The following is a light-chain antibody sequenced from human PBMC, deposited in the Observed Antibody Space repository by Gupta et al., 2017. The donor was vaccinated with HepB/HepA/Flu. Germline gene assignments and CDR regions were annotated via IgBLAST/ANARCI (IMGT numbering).Light chain of an antibody. CDR1: QSVSSN. CDR2: GAS. Sequence: EIVMTQSPATLSVSPGERATLSCRASQSVSSNLAWYQQKPGQPPRLLIYGASTRATGIPARCSGSGSGTEFTLTISRLQSEDFAVYYCQQYNNWPRTFGQGTKVEIK. CDR3: QQYNNWPRT. J-gene: IGKJ1*01. V-gene: IGKV3-15*01.